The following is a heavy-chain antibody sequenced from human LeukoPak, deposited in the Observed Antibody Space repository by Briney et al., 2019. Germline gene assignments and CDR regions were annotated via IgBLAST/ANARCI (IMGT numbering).Heavy chain of an antibody. CDR1: GYTFTGYY. CDR2: INPNSGGT. Sequence: GASVKVSCKASGYTFTGYYMHWVRQAPGQGLEWMGWINPNSGGTNYAQKFQGRVTMTRDTSISTAYMELSRLRSDDTAVYYCARAGYSYGYYFDYCGQGTLVTVSS. CDR3: ARAGYSYGYYFDY. V-gene: IGHV1-2*02. J-gene: IGHJ4*02. D-gene: IGHD5-18*01.